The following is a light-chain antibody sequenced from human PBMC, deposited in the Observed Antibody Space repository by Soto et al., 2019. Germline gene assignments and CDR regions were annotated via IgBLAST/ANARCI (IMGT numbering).Light chain of an antibody. CDR2: KTS. Sequence: DVQMTQDPCTLSASGGVRVTITCRASQTINNWVAWYQQRPGKAPTFLIYKTSTLETGVPSRFSGSGAGTEFTLTLSSLQPEDCAIYYCQQYNTYPWPFGQGTRGE. V-gene: IGKV1-5*03. J-gene: IGKJ1*01. CDR3: QQYNTYPWP. CDR1: QTINNW.